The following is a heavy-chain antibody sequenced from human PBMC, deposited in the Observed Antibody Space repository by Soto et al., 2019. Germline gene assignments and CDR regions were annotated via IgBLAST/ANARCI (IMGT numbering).Heavy chain of an antibody. J-gene: IGHJ6*02. V-gene: IGHV1-69*13. Sequence: SVKVSCKASGGTFSSYAISWVRQAPGQGLEWMGGIIPIFGTANYAQKFQGRVTITADESTSTAYMELSSLRSEDTAVYYCARSSSSWSHYYYGMDVWGQGTTVTVSS. D-gene: IGHD6-13*01. CDR1: GGTFSSYA. CDR3: ARSSSSWSHYYYGMDV. CDR2: IIPIFGTA.